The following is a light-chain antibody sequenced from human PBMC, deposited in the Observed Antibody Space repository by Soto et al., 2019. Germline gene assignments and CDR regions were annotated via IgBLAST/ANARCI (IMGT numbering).Light chain of an antibody. CDR1: QSLNSFY. V-gene: IGKV3-20*01. Sequence: EIVLTQSPGTLSLTPGERTTLSCRASQSLNSFYLAWYQQKPGQAPRLLIYGSSNRATGIPDRFSGSGSGTDFTLTISRLDPEDFAVYYCQQYDISPRTFGQGTKVEVK. CDR2: GSS. J-gene: IGKJ1*01. CDR3: QQYDISPRT.